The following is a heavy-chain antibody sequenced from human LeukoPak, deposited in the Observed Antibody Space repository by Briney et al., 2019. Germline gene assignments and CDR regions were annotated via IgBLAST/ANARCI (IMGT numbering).Heavy chain of an antibody. CDR2: IKQDGSEK. CDR3: ARDAGSSGWDYFDY. V-gene: IGHV3-7*01. D-gene: IGHD6-19*01. J-gene: IGHJ4*02. Sequence: GGSLRLXXXXXXFTFSSYWMSWVRQAPGKGLEWVANIKQDGSEKYYVDSVKGRFTISRDNAKNSLYLQMNSLRAEDTAVYYCARDAGSSGWDYFDYWGQGTLVTVSS. CDR1: XFTFSSYW.